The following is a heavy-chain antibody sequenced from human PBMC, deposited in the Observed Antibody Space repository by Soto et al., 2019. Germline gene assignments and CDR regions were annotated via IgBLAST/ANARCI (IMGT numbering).Heavy chain of an antibody. D-gene: IGHD6-13*01. CDR1: GFTFSSYA. CDR3: AKGEAVAGTEFDY. CDR2: ISGGGDNT. J-gene: IGHJ4*02. Sequence: GGSLRLSCAATGFTFSSYAMSWVRQAPGKGLEWVSTISGGGDNTYYADSVKGRFTISRDNSKNTLFLQMNSLRGEDTAIYYCAKGEAVAGTEFDYWGQGALVTVSS. V-gene: IGHV3-23*01.